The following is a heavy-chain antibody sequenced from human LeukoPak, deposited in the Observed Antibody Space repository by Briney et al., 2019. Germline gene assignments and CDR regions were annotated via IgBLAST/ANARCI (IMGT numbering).Heavy chain of an antibody. CDR3: ARRLRYCSGGSCPAYYFDY. D-gene: IGHD2-15*01. CDR2: ISSSGSTI. Sequence: GGSLRLFCAASGFTFSDYYMSWIRQAPGKGLEWVSYISSSGSTIYYADSVKGRFTISRGNAKNSLYLQMNSLRAEDTAVYYCARRLRYCSGGSCPAYYFDYRGQGTLVTVSS. V-gene: IGHV3-11*01. CDR1: GFTFSDYY. J-gene: IGHJ4*02.